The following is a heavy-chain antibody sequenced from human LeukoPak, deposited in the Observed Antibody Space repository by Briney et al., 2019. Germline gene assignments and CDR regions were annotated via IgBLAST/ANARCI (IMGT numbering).Heavy chain of an antibody. V-gene: IGHV4-59*01. CDR3: ARVLNYYDSSGYQETDAFDI. Sequence: SETLSLTCAVSGGSISSYYWSWIRQPPGKGLEWIGYIYYSGSTNYNPSLKSRVTISIDTSQNQFSLRLSSLTAADTAVYYCARVLNYYDSSGYQETDAFDIWGQGTVVTVSS. J-gene: IGHJ3*02. CDR1: GGSISSYY. CDR2: IYYSGST. D-gene: IGHD3-22*01.